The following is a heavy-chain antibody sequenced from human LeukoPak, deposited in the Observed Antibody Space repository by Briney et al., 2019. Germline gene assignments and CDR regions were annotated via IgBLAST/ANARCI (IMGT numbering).Heavy chain of an antibody. V-gene: IGHV4-34*01. Sequence: SETLSLTCAVYGGSSSGNYWSWIRQPPGKGLEWIGEINHSGSTNYNPSLKSRVTISVDTSKNQFSLKLSSVTAADTAVYYCARVGGGYSYGHTFDYWGQGTLVTVSS. CDR2: INHSGST. CDR3: ARVGGGYSYGHTFDY. CDR1: GGSSSGNY. J-gene: IGHJ4*02. D-gene: IGHD5-18*01.